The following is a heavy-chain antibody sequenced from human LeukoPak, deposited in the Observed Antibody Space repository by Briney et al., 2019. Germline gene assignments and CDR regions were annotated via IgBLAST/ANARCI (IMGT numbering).Heavy chain of an antibody. J-gene: IGHJ3*01. CDR2: IYSGGST. CDR3: ARDPNGDYIGAFEF. V-gene: IGHV3-66*01. D-gene: IGHD4-17*01. Sequence: PGWSLRLSCAASEFTVSSNYMNWVRQAPGKGLEWVSVIYSGGSTYYADSVKGRFTISRDNSKNTLYLQMNSLRAEDTAQYFCARDPNGDYIGAFEFWGRGTVVTVSS. CDR1: EFTVSSNY.